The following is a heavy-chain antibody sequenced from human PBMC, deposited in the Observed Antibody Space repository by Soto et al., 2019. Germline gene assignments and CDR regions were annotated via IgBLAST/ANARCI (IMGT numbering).Heavy chain of an antibody. CDR2: ISASGGGT. Sequence: EVQLLESGGGLVQPGGSLRLSCAASGFTFSDFAMIWVRQAPGKGLEWVAGISASGGGTHYADSVKGRFTISRDNSKNTLNLHMNSVRAEDTAVYYGAKLSHRSTDYWGQGSLVTVSS. CDR1: GFTFSDFA. D-gene: IGHD1-26*01. V-gene: IGHV3-23*01. J-gene: IGHJ4*02. CDR3: AKLSHRSTDY.